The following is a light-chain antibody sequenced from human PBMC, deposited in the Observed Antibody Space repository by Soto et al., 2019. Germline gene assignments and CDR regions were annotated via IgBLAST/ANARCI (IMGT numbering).Light chain of an antibody. CDR1: SSDVGGYNY. Sequence: QSALTQPPSASGSPGQSVTISCTGTSSDVGGYNYVSWYQQNPGKAPKLMIYEVTKRPSGVPDRFSGSKSGNTASLTVSGLQAEDEADYYCSSYAGSNNARNVFGTGTKVTVL. J-gene: IGLJ1*01. V-gene: IGLV2-8*01. CDR2: EVT. CDR3: SSYAGSNNARNV.